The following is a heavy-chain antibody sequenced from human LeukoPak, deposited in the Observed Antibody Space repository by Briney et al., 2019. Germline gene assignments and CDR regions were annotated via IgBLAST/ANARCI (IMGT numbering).Heavy chain of an antibody. D-gene: IGHD2-15*01. Sequence: ASVKVSCKASGYTFTGYYIYWVRQAPGQGLEWMGGINPNSGGTNYAPKFQGRVTMTRDTSISTAYMELSRLRSDDTAVYYCARDKGYYYYYYYMDVWGKGTTVTVSS. CDR3: ARDKGYYYYYYYMDV. CDR1: GYTFTGYY. J-gene: IGHJ6*03. CDR2: INPNSGGT. V-gene: IGHV1-2*02.